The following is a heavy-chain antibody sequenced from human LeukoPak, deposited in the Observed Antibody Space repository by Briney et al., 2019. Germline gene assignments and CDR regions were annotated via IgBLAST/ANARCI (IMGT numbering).Heavy chain of an antibody. J-gene: IGHJ4*02. D-gene: IGHD3-10*01. Sequence: SETLSLTCAVYGGSFSGYYWSWIRQPPGKGLEWIGEINHSGSTNYNPSLKSRVTISVDTSKNQFSLRVNSVTAADTATYYCARGEQWFGGFDYWGQGSLVSVSS. CDR1: GGSFSGYY. CDR3: ARGEQWFGGFDY. V-gene: IGHV4-34*01. CDR2: INHSGST.